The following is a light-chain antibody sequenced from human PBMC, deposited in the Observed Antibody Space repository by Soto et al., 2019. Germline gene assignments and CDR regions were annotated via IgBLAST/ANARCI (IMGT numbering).Light chain of an antibody. Sequence: EIVLTQSPATLSLSPGERATLSCRASHSISNNLAWYQQKRGQPPRLLIYDASNRATGIPARFSGRWSGTDFTLTTSSLEPEDFAVYYCQQRSNWPPLTFGGGTKVEIK. CDR3: QQRSNWPPLT. CDR1: HSISNN. V-gene: IGKV3-11*01. J-gene: IGKJ4*01. CDR2: DAS.